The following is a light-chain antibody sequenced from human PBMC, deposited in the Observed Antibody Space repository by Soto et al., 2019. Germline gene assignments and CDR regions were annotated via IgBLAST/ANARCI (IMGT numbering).Light chain of an antibody. CDR3: QQYGSSPQT. CDR2: GVS. V-gene: IGKV3-20*01. Sequence: ERVVTQFPATLSESPGERVTLSCRASQSVSTNVAWYQQKPGQAPRLLIYGVSNRATGIPDRFSGSGSGTDFTLTISRPEPEDFAVYYCQQYGSSPQTFGQGTKVDIK. J-gene: IGKJ1*01. CDR1: QSVSTN.